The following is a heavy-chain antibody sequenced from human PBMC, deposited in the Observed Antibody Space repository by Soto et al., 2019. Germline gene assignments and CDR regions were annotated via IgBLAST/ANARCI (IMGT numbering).Heavy chain of an antibody. CDR3: ARAPEILDY. CDR1: GYTFTSYG. J-gene: IGHJ4*02. V-gene: IGHV1-18*01. CDR2: ISGYNGNK. Sequence: QVQLVQSGAEVKKPGASVKVSCKASGYTFTSYGISWVRQAPGQGLEWMGWISGYNGNKKYAQKLQGRVTMTTDTPTSTDYMELRSLRSDDTAVYYCARAPEILDYWGQGTLVTVSS.